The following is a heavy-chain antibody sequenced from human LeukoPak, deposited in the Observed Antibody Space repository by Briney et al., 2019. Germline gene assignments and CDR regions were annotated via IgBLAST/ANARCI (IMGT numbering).Heavy chain of an antibody. D-gene: IGHD6-13*01. CDR2: IYPGDSDT. V-gene: IGHV5-51*01. Sequence: GESLKISCKGSGYRFTSYWIGWVRQMPGKGLEWMGIIYPGDSDTRYSPSFQGQVTISADKSISTAYLQWSSLKASDTAMYYCARQEGIAAVPFQHWGQGTLVTVSS. CDR1: GYRFTSYW. CDR3: ARQEGIAAVPFQH. J-gene: IGHJ1*01.